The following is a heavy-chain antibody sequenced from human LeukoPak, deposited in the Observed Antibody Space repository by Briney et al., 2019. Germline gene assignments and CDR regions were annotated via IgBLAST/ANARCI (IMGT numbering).Heavy chain of an antibody. CDR1: GGSFSGYY. CDR2: INHSGST. Sequence: PSETLSLTCAVYGGSFSGYYCSWIRQPPGEGLDWIGAINHSGSTNYNPSLKSRVTISVDTSKNQFSLKLSSVTAADTAVYYCARLHRGVAAAGTGYYFDYWGQGTLVTVSS. J-gene: IGHJ4*02. D-gene: IGHD6-13*01. V-gene: IGHV4-34*01. CDR3: ARLHRGVAAAGTGYYFDY.